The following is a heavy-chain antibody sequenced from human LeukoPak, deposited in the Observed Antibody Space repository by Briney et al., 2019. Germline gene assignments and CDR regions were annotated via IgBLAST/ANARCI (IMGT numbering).Heavy chain of an antibody. D-gene: IGHD6-13*01. CDR1: GFTFSNYW. V-gene: IGHV3-74*01. Sequence: GALLLSCAASGFTFSNYWMHWVRPAPGKGLVWVSRINSDGSSRNYADSVKGRFTISRANAKNTPYLQMSSLRAEDTAVYYCASASSHRIAAGGDYWGQRTLVSVSS. CDR2: INSDGSSR. CDR3: ASASSHRIAAGGDY. J-gene: IGHJ4*02.